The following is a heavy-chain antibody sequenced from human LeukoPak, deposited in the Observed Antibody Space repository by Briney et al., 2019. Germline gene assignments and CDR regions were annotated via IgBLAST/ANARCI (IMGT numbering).Heavy chain of an antibody. Sequence: ASVKVSCKASGYTFTGYYMHWVRQAPGQGPGWMGWINPNSGGTNYAQKFQGGVTMTRDTSISTAYMELSRLRSDDTAVYYCAGDLGDYMDVWGKGTTVTISS. CDR1: GYTFTGYY. V-gene: IGHV1-2*02. CDR2: INPNSGGT. CDR3: AGDLGDYMDV. J-gene: IGHJ6*03.